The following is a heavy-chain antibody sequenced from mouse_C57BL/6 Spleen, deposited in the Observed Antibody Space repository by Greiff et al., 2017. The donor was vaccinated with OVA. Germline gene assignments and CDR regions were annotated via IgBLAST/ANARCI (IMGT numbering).Heavy chain of an antibody. V-gene: IGHV14-2*01. CDR2: IDPEDGET. D-gene: IGHD2-1*01. J-gene: IGHJ3*01. Sequence: VQLQQSGAELVKPGASVKLSCTASGFNIKDYYMHWVKQRTEQGLEWIGRIDPEDGETKYALKFQGKATITADTSSNTAYLQLSSLTSEDTAVYYCARGEGNYPFAYWGQGTLVTVSA. CDR1: GFNIKDYY. CDR3: ARGEGNYPFAY.